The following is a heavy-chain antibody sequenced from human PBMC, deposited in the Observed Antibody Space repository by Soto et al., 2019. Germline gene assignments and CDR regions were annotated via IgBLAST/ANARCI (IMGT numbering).Heavy chain of an antibody. D-gene: IGHD6-19*01. CDR2: ISWNSGSI. J-gene: IGHJ1*01. V-gene: IGHV3-9*01. CDR1: GFTFDDYA. Sequence: EVQLVESGGGLVQPGRSLRLSCAASGFTFDDYAMHWVRQAPGKGLEWVSGISWNSGSIGYADSVKGRFTISRDNAKNSLYLQMNSLRAEDTALYYCAKDASRIAVGGDFQHWGQGTLVTVSS. CDR3: AKDASRIAVGGDFQH.